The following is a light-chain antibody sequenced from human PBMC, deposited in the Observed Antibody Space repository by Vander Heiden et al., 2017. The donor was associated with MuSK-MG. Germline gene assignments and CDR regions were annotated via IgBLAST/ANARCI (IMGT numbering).Light chain of an antibody. CDR3: QQVNSYPVT. J-gene: IGKJ5*01. Sequence: DIQLTQSPSFLSASVGDRVTITCRASQGFSSYLAWYQQRPGKAPKLLIYVASTLQSGVPSRFSGSGSGTEFTLTISSRQPEDFATYYCQQVNSYPVTFGQRTLLEVK. CDR1: QGFSSY. V-gene: IGKV1-9*01. CDR2: VAS.